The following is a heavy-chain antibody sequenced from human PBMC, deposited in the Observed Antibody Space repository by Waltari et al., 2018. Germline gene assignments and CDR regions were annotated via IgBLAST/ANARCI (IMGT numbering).Heavy chain of an antibody. Sequence: QVQLVQSGAEVKKPGASVKVSCKASGYTFTGCYMHWVRQAPGQGLEWMGWINPNSGGTNDAQKFQGRVTMTRDTSISTAYMELSRLRSDDTAVYYCARGITGTTGAFDIWGQGTMVTVSS. D-gene: IGHD1-7*01. CDR2: INPNSGGT. CDR3: ARGITGTTGAFDI. V-gene: IGHV1-2*02. J-gene: IGHJ3*02. CDR1: GYTFTGCY.